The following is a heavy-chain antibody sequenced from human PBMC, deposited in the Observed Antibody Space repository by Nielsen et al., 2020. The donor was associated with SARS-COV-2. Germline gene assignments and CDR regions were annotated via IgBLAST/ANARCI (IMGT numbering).Heavy chain of an antibody. V-gene: IGHV4-59*08. J-gene: IGHJ6*04. CDR1: GGSISSYY. Sequence: SETLSLTCTVSGGSISSYYWSWIRQPPGKGLEWIGYIYYSGSTYYNPSLKSRVTISVDTSKNQFSLKLSSVTAADTAVYYCARPNWNYALDVWGKGTTVTVSS. CDR2: IYYSGST. D-gene: IGHD1-7*01. CDR3: ARPNWNYALDV.